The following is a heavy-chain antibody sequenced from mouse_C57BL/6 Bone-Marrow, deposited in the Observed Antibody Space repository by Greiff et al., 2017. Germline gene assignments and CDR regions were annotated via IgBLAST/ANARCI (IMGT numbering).Heavy chain of an antibody. CDR3: VRHERFYWYFDV. CDR1: GFSFNTYA. CDR2: IRSKSNNYAT. Sequence: EVKLVESGGGLVQPKGSLKLSCAASGFSFNTYAMNWVRQAPGKGLEWVARIRSKSNNYATYYADSVKDRFTISRDDSESMLYLQMNNLKTEDTAMYYGVRHERFYWYFDVWGTGTTVTVSS. V-gene: IGHV10-1*01. J-gene: IGHJ1*03.